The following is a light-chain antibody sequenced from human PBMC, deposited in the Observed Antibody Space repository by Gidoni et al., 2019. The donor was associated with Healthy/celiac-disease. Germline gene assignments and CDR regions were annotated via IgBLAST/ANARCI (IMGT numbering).Light chain of an antibody. V-gene: IGKV1-27*01. J-gene: IGKJ1*01. CDR3: QKYSSAPRT. Sequence: DIQIAQSPSSLSASVGDRVTITCRASQGSSNYLAWYQQKPGKVPKLLIYAASTLQSGVPSRFSGSGSGTDFTLTIRSLQPEDVATYYCQKYSSAPRTFXQXTKVEIK. CDR1: QGSSNY. CDR2: AAS.